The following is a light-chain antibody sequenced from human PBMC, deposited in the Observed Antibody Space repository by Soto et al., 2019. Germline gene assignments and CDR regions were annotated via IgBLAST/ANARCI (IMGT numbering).Light chain of an antibody. J-gene: IGKJ4*01. V-gene: IGKV1-9*01. Sequence: IQLPQTPSFLSASVGARVTITCRASQGIRSYLAWYQQKPGRAPKLLMYIASTLQTGVPSRFSGSGSGTEFTLTITSLQPEDFATYYCQQYYSYPLTFGGGTKVDIK. CDR2: IAS. CDR3: QQYYSYPLT. CDR1: QGIRSY.